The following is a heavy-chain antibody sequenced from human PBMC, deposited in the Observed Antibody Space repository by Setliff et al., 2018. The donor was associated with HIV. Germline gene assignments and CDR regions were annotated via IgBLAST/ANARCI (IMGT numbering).Heavy chain of an antibody. Sequence: SETLSLTCAVYGGSLNDYYWSWIRQPAGKGLEWIGHVYARGNTNYNPSLKSRVTISVDTSKNQFSLKLSSVTAADTAVYYCARQREVYGTVYYYYMDVWGKGTTVTSP. CDR2: VYARGNT. CDR1: GGSLNDYY. V-gene: IGHV4-59*10. J-gene: IGHJ6*03. CDR3: ARQREVYGTVYYYYMDV. D-gene: IGHD4-17*01.